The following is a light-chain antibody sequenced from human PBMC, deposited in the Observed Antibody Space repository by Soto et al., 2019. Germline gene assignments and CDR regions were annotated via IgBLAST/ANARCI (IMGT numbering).Light chain of an antibody. V-gene: IGKV4-1*01. J-gene: IGKJ4*01. CDR2: WAS. Sequence: EIVMTQSPDSLAVSLGERATINCKSSQSILYSSNNKNYLAWYQQKPGQPPKLLIYWASNRDSGVPDRFSGSGSGTDFTLTISSLQAEDVAVYYCQQYYSVPLTFGGETMVEIK. CDR1: QSILYSSNNKNY. CDR3: QQYYSVPLT.